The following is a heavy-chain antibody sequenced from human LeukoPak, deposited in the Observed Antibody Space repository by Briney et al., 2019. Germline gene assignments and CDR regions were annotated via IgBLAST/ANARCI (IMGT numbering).Heavy chain of an antibody. V-gene: IGHV3-74*01. CDR3: ARVARGDYYYYYMDV. Sequence: GGSLRLSCGASGFTFSSYWMHWVRQAPGKGLVWVSRINNDGSSTIYADSVQGRFTISRDNAKKTLYLQMKSLRAEDTALYYCARVARGDYYYYYMDVWGKGTTVTVSS. D-gene: IGHD3-10*01. J-gene: IGHJ6*03. CDR1: GFTFSSYW. CDR2: INNDGSST.